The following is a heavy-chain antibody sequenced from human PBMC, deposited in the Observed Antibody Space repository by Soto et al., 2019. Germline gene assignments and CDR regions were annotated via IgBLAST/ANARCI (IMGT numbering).Heavy chain of an antibody. CDR2: ISSSSSYI. CDR1: GFTFSSYS. J-gene: IGHJ4*02. D-gene: IGHD6-13*01. CDR3: AGDLSPRDAGTFDY. Sequence: EVQLVESGGGLVKPGGSLRLSCAASGFTFSSYSMNWVRQAPGKGLEWVSSISSSSSYIYYEDSVKGRFTISRDNAKNSLYLQMINLIAEDTAVYYCAGDLSPRDAGTFDYWGQGTLVTVSS. V-gene: IGHV3-21*01.